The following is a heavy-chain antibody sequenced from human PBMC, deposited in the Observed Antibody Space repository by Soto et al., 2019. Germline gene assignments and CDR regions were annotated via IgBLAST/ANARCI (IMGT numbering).Heavy chain of an antibody. D-gene: IGHD2-2*02. J-gene: IGHJ5*02. Sequence: SETLSLTCTVSGGSVSSGSYYWSWIRQPPGKGLEWIGYIYYSGSTNYNPSLKSRVTISVDTSKNQFSLKPSSVTAADTAVYYCARENVGGFYTNGNQWFDPWGQGTLVTVSS. CDR3: ARENVGGFYTNGNQWFDP. CDR2: IYYSGST. V-gene: IGHV4-61*01. CDR1: GGSVSSGSYY.